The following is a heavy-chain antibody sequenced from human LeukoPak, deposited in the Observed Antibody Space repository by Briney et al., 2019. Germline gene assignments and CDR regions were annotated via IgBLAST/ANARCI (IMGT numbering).Heavy chain of an antibody. J-gene: IGHJ4*02. V-gene: IGHV4-38-2*02. Sequence: SETLSLTCNVSGYSISSGYYWGWIRQTPGKGLEWIGSMYHSGSTYYNPSLKSRVAISVDTSKNQFSLKLSSVTAADTGVYYCARSIYSTGWYDYWGQGTLVTVSS. CDR2: MYHSGST. CDR1: GYSISSGYY. CDR3: ARSIYSTGWYDY. D-gene: IGHD6-19*01.